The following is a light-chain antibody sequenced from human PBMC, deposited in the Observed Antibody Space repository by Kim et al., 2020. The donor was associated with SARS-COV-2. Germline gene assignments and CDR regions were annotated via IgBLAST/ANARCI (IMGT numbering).Light chain of an antibody. J-gene: IGLJ3*02. Sequence: GQRVTISFSGSSSNIGSNYVYWYQQLPGTAPKLLIYSNNQRPSGVPDRFSGSKSGTSASLAISGLRSEDEAHYYCAAWDDSLSGPVFGGGTKLTVL. CDR3: AAWDDSLSGPV. CDR2: SNN. V-gene: IGLV1-47*02. CDR1: SSNIGSNY.